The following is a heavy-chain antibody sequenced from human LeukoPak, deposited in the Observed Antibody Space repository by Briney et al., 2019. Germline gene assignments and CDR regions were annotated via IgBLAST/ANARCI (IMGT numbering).Heavy chain of an antibody. CDR3: AKDWRYDYSNYGGDY. J-gene: IGHJ4*02. CDR1: GFTFSSYA. CDR2: ISGSGGST. Sequence: GGSLRLTCAASGFTFSSYAMSWVRQAPGKGLEWVSAISGSGGSTYYADSVEGRFTISRDNSKNTLYLQMNSLRAEDTAVYYCAKDWRYDYSNYGGDYWGQGTPVTVSS. V-gene: IGHV3-23*01. D-gene: IGHD4-11*01.